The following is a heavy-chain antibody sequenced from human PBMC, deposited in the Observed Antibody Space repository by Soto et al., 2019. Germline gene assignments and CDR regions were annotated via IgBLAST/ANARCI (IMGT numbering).Heavy chain of an antibody. CDR1: GGSISSSSYY. D-gene: IGHD6-19*01. V-gene: IGHV4-39*01. Sequence: PSETLSLTCTVSGGSISSSSYYWGWIRQPPGKGLEWIGSIYYSGSTYYNPSLKSRVTISVDTSKNQFSLKLSSVTAADTAVYYCARNGGRYSSGWVYYYYGMDVWGQGTTVT. CDR2: IYYSGST. CDR3: ARNGGRYSSGWVYYYYGMDV. J-gene: IGHJ6*02.